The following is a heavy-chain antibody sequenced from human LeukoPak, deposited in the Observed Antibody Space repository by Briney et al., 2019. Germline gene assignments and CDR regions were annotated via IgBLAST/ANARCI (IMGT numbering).Heavy chain of an antibody. V-gene: IGHV4-34*01. Sequence: SETLSLTCAVYGGTFSGYYWSWIRQPPGKGLEWIGEINHSGSSNYNPSLKSRVTISADTSMNQSSLKLSSVAAADTAVYYCARGGYSSSSLGYCGMDVWGQGTTVTASS. CDR3: ARGGYSSSSLGYCGMDV. D-gene: IGHD6-6*01. CDR1: GGTFSGYY. CDR2: INHSGSS. J-gene: IGHJ6*01.